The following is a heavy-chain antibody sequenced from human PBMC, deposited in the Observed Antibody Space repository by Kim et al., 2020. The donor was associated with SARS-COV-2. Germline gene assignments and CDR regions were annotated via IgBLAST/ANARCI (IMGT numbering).Heavy chain of an antibody. CDR2: ISGSGGST. CDR3: AKGPQKGDAFDM. CDR1: GFTFSSYA. J-gene: IGHJ3*02. V-gene: IGHV3-23*01. Sequence: GGSLRLSCAASGFTFSSYAVSWVRQAPGKGLEWVSAISGSGGSTYYADSVKGRFTISRDNSKNTLYLQMNSLRAEDTAVYYCAKGPQKGDAFDMWGQGTMVTVSS.